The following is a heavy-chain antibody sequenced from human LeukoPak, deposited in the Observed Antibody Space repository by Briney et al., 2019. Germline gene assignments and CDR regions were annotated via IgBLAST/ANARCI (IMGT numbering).Heavy chain of an antibody. J-gene: IGHJ4*02. CDR3: VREGEGPLSKDFDY. V-gene: IGHV1-2*02. CDR2: IGPHSTFT. Sequence: ASMKVSCKSSGVTFTDHYIHWVRQSPGRRLERMGYIGPHSTFTSSPQEFQGRVTMTRDASMSTAYMELTRLTSDDTAVYYCVREGEGPLSKDFDYWGQGTLVTVSS. CDR1: GVTFTDHY. D-gene: IGHD2/OR15-2a*01.